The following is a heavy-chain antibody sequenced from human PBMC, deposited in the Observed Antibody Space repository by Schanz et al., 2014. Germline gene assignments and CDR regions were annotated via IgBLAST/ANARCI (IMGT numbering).Heavy chain of an antibody. CDR3: AKDQGSYGSGSYSYFDY. D-gene: IGHD3-10*01. Sequence: EVQVVESGGGLVQPGGSLRLSCAASGFSFVDAWMSWVRQASGKGLEWVSAISGSGASTYYADSVKGRFTISRDNSKNTLYLQMNSLRAEDTAVYYCAKDQGSYGSGSYSYFDYWGQGTLVTVSS. CDR2: ISGSGAST. J-gene: IGHJ4*02. CDR1: GFSFVDAW. V-gene: IGHV3-23*04.